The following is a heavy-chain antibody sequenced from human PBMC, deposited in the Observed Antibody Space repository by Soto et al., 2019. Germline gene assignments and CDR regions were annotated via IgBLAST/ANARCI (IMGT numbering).Heavy chain of an antibody. CDR2: ISGIGGSP. D-gene: IGHD2-15*01. J-gene: IGHJ5*02. Sequence: RQVLGNGLECVAGISGIGGSPYYADSVKGRFTISRDNSKNMLYLQMNSLRVEDTAVYYCAKDEDITVINCFVASGQLTLVSVSS. V-gene: IGHV3-23*01. CDR3: AKDEDITVINCFVA.